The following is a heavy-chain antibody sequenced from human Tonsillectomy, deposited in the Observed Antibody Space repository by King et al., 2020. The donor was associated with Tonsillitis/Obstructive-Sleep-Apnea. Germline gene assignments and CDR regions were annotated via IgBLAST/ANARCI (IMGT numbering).Heavy chain of an antibody. CDR1: GFTFDDYT. D-gene: IGHD2-15*01. Sequence: VQLVESGGVVVQPGGSLRLSCAASGFTFDDYTMHWVRQAPGKGLEWVSLISWDGGSTYYADSVKGRFTISRDNSKNSLYLQMNSLRTEDIALYYCAKEGCSGGSCQSYFDYWGQGTLVTVSS. J-gene: IGHJ4*02. CDR3: AKEGCSGGSCQSYFDY. V-gene: IGHV3-43*01. CDR2: ISWDGGST.